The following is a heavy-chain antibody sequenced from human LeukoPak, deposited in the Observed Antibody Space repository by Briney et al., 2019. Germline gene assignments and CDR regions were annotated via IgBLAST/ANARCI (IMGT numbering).Heavy chain of an antibody. J-gene: IGHJ5*02. V-gene: IGHV3-30*02. Sequence: PGGSLRLSCAASAFTFSRYGMHWVRQAPGKGLEWVALIRSDRNNKYYADSVKGRFTIPRDNSKNTLSLQMNSLRTEDTAVYYCAKDRYGSGSDTPWGQGTLVTVSS. CDR3: AKDRYGSGSDTP. CDR2: IRSDRNNK. CDR1: AFTFSRYG. D-gene: IGHD3-10*01.